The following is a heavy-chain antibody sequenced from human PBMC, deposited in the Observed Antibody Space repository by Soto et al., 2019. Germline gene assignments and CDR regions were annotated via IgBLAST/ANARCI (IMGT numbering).Heavy chain of an antibody. CDR1: GDSVSSNSAG. CDR3: TGITWFRGMDV. D-gene: IGHD3-10*01. CDR2: TYYKYKWNN. J-gene: IGHJ6*02. Sequence: PSQTLSLTCVISGDSVSSNSAGWNWIRQSPSRGLEWLGRTYYKYKWNNDYALYVKSRITINPKTSKNQFSLHMYSVTPEDTAVYYCTGITWFRGMDVWGQGTQVTVSS. V-gene: IGHV6-1*01.